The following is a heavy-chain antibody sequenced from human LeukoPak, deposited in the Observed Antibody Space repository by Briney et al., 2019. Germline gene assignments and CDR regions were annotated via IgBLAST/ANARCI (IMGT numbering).Heavy chain of an antibody. CDR1: GGSISSSSYY. CDR2: IYYSGST. CDR3: ARLLAGKFDY. V-gene: IGHV4-39*07. D-gene: IGHD6-19*01. J-gene: IGHJ4*02. Sequence: SETLSLTCTVSGGSISSSSYYWGWIRQPPGKGLEWIGSIYYSGSTYYNPSLKSRVTISVDTSKNQFSLKLSSVTAADTAVYYCARLLAGKFDYWGQGTLVTVSS.